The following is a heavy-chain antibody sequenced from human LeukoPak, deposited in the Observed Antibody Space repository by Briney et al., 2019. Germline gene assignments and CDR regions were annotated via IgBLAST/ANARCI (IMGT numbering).Heavy chain of an antibody. J-gene: IGHJ4*02. V-gene: IGHV1-69*04. Sequence: SVKLSCKASGGTFTSYAISWVRQAPGHGLEWMGRIIPFLGIANYAQKFQGRVTITADKSTSTAYMELSSLRSHDTAVYYCARVLRGYSDPQWLYYFDYWGQGTLVTVSS. D-gene: IGHD5-18*01. CDR3: ARVLRGYSDPQWLYYFDY. CDR2: IIPFLGIA. CDR1: GGTFTSYA.